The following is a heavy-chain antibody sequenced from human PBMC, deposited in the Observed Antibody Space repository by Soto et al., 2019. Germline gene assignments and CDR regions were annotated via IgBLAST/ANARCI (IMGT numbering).Heavy chain of an antibody. CDR1: GGSFSGYY. D-gene: IGHD2-2*01. J-gene: IGHJ5*02. Sequence: SETLSLTCAVYGGSFSGYYWSWIRQPPGKGLEWIGEINHSGSTNYNPSLKSRVTISVDTSKNQFSLKLSSVTAADTAVYYCARGLVVPAANRSNWFDPWGQGTLVTVSS. V-gene: IGHV4-34*01. CDR3: ARGLVVPAANRSNWFDP. CDR2: INHSGST.